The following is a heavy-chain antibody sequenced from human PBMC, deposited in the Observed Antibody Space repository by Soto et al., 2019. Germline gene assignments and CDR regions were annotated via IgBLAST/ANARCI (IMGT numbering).Heavy chain of an antibody. CDR2: IYDTGISGYTPST. CDR1: GGSIASSY. V-gene: IGHV4-59*01. Sequence: LSLTCTVSGGSIASSYWSWIRRPPGKGLEWIAYIYDTGISGYTPSTSYNPSLKSRVTMSVDTSKSQFSLKLTSVTAADTAVYYCARGEDAFFYYGLDVWGQGITVTVSS. J-gene: IGHJ6*02. CDR3: ARGEDAFFYYGLDV.